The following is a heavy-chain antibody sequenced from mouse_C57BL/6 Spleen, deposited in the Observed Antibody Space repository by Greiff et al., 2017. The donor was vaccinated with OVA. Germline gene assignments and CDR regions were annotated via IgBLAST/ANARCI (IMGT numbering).Heavy chain of an antibody. CDR2: IDPETGGT. J-gene: IGHJ2*01. Sequence: VQGVESGAELVRPGASVTLSCKASGYTFTDYEMHWVKQTPVHGLEWIGAIDPETGGTAYNQKFKGKAILTADKSSSTAYMELRSLTSEDSAVYYCTRSDSRVTWYFDYWGQGTTLTVSS. V-gene: IGHV1-15*01. D-gene: IGHD2-2*01. CDR3: TRSDSRVTWYFDY. CDR1: GYTFTDYE.